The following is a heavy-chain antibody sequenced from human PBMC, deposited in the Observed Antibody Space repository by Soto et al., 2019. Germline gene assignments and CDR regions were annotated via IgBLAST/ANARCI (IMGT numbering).Heavy chain of an antibody. J-gene: IGHJ4*02. CDR3: AKQITGTIEYYFDS. D-gene: IGHD1-7*01. CDR1: GFTFSSYV. CDR2: ISYDGSNK. V-gene: IGHV3-30*18. Sequence: PGGSLRLSCSASGFTFSSYVMHWVRQAPGKGLEWVAAISYDGSNKYYTDSVKGRFTISRDYSKNTLYLQMNSLRAEDTAVYYCAKQITGTIEYYFDSWGQGTLLTVSS.